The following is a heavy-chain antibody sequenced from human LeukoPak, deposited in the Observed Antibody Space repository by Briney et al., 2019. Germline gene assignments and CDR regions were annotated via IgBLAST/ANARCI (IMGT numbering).Heavy chain of an antibody. V-gene: IGHV3-21*01. Sequence: GGSLRLSCAASGFTFSSYSMNWVRQAPGKGLEWVSSISSSSSYIYYADSAKGRFTISRDNAKNSLYLQMNSLRAEDTAVYYCARQGIKIFGVVNDYWGQGTLVTVSS. D-gene: IGHD3-3*01. CDR1: GFTFSSYS. CDR3: ARQGIKIFGVVNDY. CDR2: ISSSSSYI. J-gene: IGHJ4*02.